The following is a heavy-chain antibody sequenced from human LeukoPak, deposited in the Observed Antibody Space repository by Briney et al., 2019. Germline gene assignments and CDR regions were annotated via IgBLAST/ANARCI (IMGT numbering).Heavy chain of an antibody. J-gene: IGHJ4*02. V-gene: IGHV4-4*07. CDR2: IYTSGTT. CDR1: GGSINSYY. D-gene: IGHD3-22*01. Sequence: SETLSLTCTFSGGSINSYYWSWIRQPAGKGLEWIGRIYTSGTTNYNPSLKSRVTMSVDTSKNHFSLQLRSVTAADTAVYYCASTTYDYDTSGHYFLDYWGQGSLVTVSS. CDR3: ASTTYDYDTSGHYFLDY.